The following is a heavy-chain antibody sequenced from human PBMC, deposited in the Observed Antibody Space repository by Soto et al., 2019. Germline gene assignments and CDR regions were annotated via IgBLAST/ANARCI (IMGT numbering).Heavy chain of an antibody. J-gene: IGHJ4*02. D-gene: IGHD3-22*01. V-gene: IGHV4-30-4*01. CDR2: IYYSGST. CDR3: ARVYRYYYDSSGYYLDY. Sequence: KTSETLSLTCTVSGGSISSGDYYWSWIRQPPGKGLEWIGYIYYSGSTYYNPSLKSRVTISVDTSKNQFSLKLSSVTAADTAVYYCARVYRYYYDSSGYYLDYWGQGTLVTVSS. CDR1: GGSISSGDYY.